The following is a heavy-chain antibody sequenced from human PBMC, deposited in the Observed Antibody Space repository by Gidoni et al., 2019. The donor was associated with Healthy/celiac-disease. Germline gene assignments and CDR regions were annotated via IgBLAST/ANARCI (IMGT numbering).Heavy chain of an antibody. CDR2: IWYDGSNK. V-gene: IGHV3-33*01. D-gene: IGHD5-12*01. Sequence: RLSCAASGFTFSSYGMHWVRQAPGKGLEWVAVIWYDGSNKYYADSVKGRFTISRDNSKNTLYLQMNSLRAEDTAVYYCARGGGDGYNYYFDYWAQGTLVTVSS. J-gene: IGHJ4*02. CDR3: ARGGGDGYNYYFDY. CDR1: GFTFSSYG.